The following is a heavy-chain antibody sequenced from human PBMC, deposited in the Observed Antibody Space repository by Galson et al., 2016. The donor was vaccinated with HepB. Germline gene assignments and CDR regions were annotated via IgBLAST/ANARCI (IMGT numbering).Heavy chain of an antibody. CDR1: GDSLNMHY. CDR3: ARLNGWVDS. CDR2: VYYSGST. J-gene: IGHJ4*02. Sequence: SETLSLTCTVSGDSLNMHYWSWIRQSPGKGLEWIGYVYYSGSTKYNPSLKSRATISVDTSNDQFSLKLNSVTAADTAVYYCARLNGWVDSWGQGTLVTVSS. D-gene: IGHD1-26*01. V-gene: IGHV4-59*08.